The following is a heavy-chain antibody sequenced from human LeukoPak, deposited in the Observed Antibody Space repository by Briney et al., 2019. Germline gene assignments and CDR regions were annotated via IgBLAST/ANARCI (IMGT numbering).Heavy chain of an antibody. CDR2: IPYDGSNK. CDR1: GFRFNTFW. D-gene: IGHD3-10*01. J-gene: IGHJ4*02. V-gene: IGHV3-30*02. Sequence: GGSLRLSCAASGFRFNTFWMSWVRQAPGKGLEWVSYIPYDGSNKYYADSVKGRFTIFRDNSKNTLFLQMNSLRPEDTAIYYCAKDWNYYGSGSYFDSWGYWGQGTLVTVSS. CDR3: AKDWNYYGSGSYFDSWGY.